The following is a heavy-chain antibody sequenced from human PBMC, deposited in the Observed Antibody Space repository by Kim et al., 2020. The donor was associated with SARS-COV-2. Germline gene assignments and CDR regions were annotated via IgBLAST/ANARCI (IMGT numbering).Heavy chain of an antibody. CDR3: ASRYYYAPLDP. V-gene: IGHV4-34*01. J-gene: IGHJ5*02. Sequence: SETLSLTCAVYGGSFSGYYWSWIRQPPGKGLEWIGEINHSGSTNYNPSLKSRVTISVDTSKNQFSLKLSSVTAADTAVYYCASRYYYAPLDPWGQGTLVTVSS. CDR1: GGSFSGYY. CDR2: INHSGST. D-gene: IGHD3-10*01.